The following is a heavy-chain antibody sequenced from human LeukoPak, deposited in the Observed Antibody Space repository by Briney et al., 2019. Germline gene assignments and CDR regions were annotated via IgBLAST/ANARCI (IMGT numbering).Heavy chain of an antibody. CDR2: IKQDGSLK. CDR1: GFTFRDYW. CDR3: ARIGYSSSSFDY. V-gene: IGHV3-7*01. Sequence: GGSLRLSCAASGFTFRDYWMSWVRQAPGKGLEWVANIKQDGSLKYYVDSLKGRFTISRDNAKISVYLQMSSLRAEDTAVYFCARIGYSSSSFDYWGQGTLVTVSP. J-gene: IGHJ4*02. D-gene: IGHD6-6*01.